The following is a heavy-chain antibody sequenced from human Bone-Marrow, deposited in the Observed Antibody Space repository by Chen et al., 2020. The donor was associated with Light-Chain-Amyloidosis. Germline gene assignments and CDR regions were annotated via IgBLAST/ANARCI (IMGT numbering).Heavy chain of an antibody. CDR1: GFTFSSYG. Sequence: QVQLVGSGGGVVQPGRSLRLSCAASGFTFSSYGMHWVRQAPGKGLEWVAVISYDGSNKYYADSVKGRFTISRDNSKNTLYLQMNSLRAEDTAVYYCAKGGYYDRTPDSFDIWGQGTMVTVSS. V-gene: IGHV3-30*18. CDR2: ISYDGSNK. D-gene: IGHD3-22*01. J-gene: IGHJ3*02. CDR3: AKGGYYDRTPDSFDI.